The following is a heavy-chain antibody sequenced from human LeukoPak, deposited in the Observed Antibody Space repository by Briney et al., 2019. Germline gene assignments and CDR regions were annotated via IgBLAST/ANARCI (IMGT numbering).Heavy chain of an antibody. D-gene: IGHD3-9*01. CDR3: VRGSGWVDY. Sequence: GGSLRLSCAASGFSFSTYWMTWVRQAPGKGLEWVANIKGDGSEQYYVDSVKGRFTISRDNARNSLYLQMNSLRAEDTALYYCVRGSGWVDYWGQGTLVTVSS. CDR2: IKGDGSEQ. V-gene: IGHV3-7*05. J-gene: IGHJ4*02. CDR1: GFSFSTYW.